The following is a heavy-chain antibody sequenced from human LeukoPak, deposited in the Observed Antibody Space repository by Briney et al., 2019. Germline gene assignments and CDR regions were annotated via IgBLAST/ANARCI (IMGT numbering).Heavy chain of an antibody. D-gene: IGHD4-17*01. CDR1: GGSISSSSYY. Sequence: SETLSLTCTVSGGSISSSSYYWGWIRQPPGRGLEWFGVIYYSGRTYYNPSLKSRVTISLDTSKNQFSLRLSSVTAADTAVYYCAREVNYGDYGDNAFDIWGQGTMVTVSS. J-gene: IGHJ3*02. CDR3: AREVNYGDYGDNAFDI. V-gene: IGHV4-39*07. CDR2: IYYSGRT.